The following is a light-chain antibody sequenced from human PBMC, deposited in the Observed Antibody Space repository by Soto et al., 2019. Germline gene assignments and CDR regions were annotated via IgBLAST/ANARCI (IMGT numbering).Light chain of an antibody. CDR3: SSYASSSSLV. V-gene: IGLV2-14*03. CDR1: SSDVGGYNY. Sequence: QSVLTQPVSVSGSPGQSITISCTGTSSDVGGYNYVSWYQQHPDIAPKLMIYDVTNRPSGVSNRFSGSKFGNTASLTISGLQAEDEADYYCSSYASSSSLVFGTGTKVTVL. CDR2: DVT. J-gene: IGLJ1*01.